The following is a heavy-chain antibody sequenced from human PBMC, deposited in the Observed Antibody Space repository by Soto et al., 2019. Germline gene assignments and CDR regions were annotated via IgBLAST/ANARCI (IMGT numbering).Heavy chain of an antibody. V-gene: IGHV4-30-4*01. Sequence: QVQLQESGPGLVKPSQTLFLTCTVSGDSISNVNYCWRWIRQAPDQGLEWIWHIYDGGSTYNNPSLTSRVTISVDTSKNQFSLQLRSVSAADTAVYYCARGPSGDKVDYWGQGTLVTVSS. D-gene: IGHD7-27*01. CDR3: ARGPSGDKVDY. CDR2: IYDGGST. CDR1: GDSISNVNYC. J-gene: IGHJ4*02.